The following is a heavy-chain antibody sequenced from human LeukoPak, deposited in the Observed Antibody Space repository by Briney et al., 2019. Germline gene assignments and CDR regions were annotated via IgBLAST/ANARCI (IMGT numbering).Heavy chain of an antibody. V-gene: IGHV4-59*01. Sequence: PSETLSLTCTVSGGSISSYYWSWIRPPPGKGLEWIGYIYYSGSTNYNPPLKSRVTISVDTSKNQFSLKLSSVTAADTAVYYCARVPFPYDSSGYYFDYWGQGTLVTVSS. CDR3: ARVPFPYDSSGYYFDY. J-gene: IGHJ4*02. D-gene: IGHD3-22*01. CDR1: GGSISSYY. CDR2: IYYSGST.